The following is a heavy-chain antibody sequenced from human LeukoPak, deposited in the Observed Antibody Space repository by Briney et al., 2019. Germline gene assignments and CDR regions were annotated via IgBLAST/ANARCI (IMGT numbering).Heavy chain of an antibody. CDR1: GFTVSSNY. CDR3: ARDNRYYYDSSGYYYFDY. D-gene: IGHD3-22*01. Sequence: GGSLRLSCAASGFTVSSNYMSWVRQAPGKGLEWVSVIYSGGSTYYADSVKGRFIISRDNSKNTLYLQMNSLRAEDTAVYYCARDNRYYYDSSGYYYFDYWGQGTLVTVSS. V-gene: IGHV3-53*01. J-gene: IGHJ4*02. CDR2: IYSGGST.